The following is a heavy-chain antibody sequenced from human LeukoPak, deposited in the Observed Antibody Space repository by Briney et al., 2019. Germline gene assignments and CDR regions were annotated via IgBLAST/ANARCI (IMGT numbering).Heavy chain of an antibody. V-gene: IGHV3-7*01. Sequence: GGSLRLSCEASGFTFSDYWMSWVRRAPGKALERVANIKKDGSDKYYVDSVKGGFTVSRDNAKNSLYLQMRSLRAEDTAVYYCARVGSGVNLYYFDYWGQGTLVTVSS. D-gene: IGHD4-23*01. CDR2: IKKDGSDK. CDR1: GFTFSDYW. J-gene: IGHJ4*02. CDR3: ARVGSGVNLYYFDY.